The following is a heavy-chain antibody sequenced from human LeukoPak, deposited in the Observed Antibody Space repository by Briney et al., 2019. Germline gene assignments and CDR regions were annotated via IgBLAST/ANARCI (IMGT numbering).Heavy chain of an antibody. CDR2: VYTSGSI. CDR1: GGSISSGTYY. J-gene: IGHJ5*02. V-gene: IGHV4-61*02. Sequence: SETLSLTCTVSGGSISSGTYYWSWIRQPAGKGLEWIGRVYTSGSINYNPSLKSRVTISVDTSKNQFSLKLTFVTAADTAVYYCATESVAGINWFDPWGQGTLVTVSS. CDR3: ATESVAGINWFDP. D-gene: IGHD6-19*01.